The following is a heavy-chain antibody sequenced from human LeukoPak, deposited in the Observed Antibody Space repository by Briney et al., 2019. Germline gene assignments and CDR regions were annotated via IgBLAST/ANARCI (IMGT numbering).Heavy chain of an antibody. CDR1: GYTFTKYD. J-gene: IGHJ4*02. V-gene: IGHV1-8*01. CDR2: MNNNNGKT. Sequence: ASVTVSYMASGYTFTKYDINGVREATGQGGEWVGWMNNNNGKTGYAQKFQGRITMTRNTSMRTAYMELSSLRSEDTAVYYCARARPTSPYGEDYWGQGTLVTVSS. D-gene: IGHD4-17*01. CDR3: ARARPTSPYGEDY.